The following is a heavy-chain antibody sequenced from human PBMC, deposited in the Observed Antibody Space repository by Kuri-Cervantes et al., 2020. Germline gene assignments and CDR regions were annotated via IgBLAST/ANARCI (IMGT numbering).Heavy chain of an antibody. V-gene: IGHV3-11*01. D-gene: IGHD2-15*01. CDR1: GFTFSNAW. Sequence: GGSLRLSCAASGFTFSNAWMSWVRQAPGKGLEWVSYISSSGSTIYYADSVKGRFTISRDNAKNSLYLQMNSLRAEDTAVYYCARVVVVVVAVSHNSYYYYNYGMDVWGQGTTVTVSS. CDR3: ARVVVVVVAVSHNSYYYYNYGMDV. J-gene: IGHJ6*02. CDR2: ISSSGSTI.